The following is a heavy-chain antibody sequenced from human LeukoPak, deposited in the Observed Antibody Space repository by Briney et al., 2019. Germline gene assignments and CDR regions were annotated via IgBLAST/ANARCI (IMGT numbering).Heavy chain of an antibody. CDR3: ARDFAGRLGESTFDY. J-gene: IGHJ4*02. CDR2: INPNSGGT. V-gene: IGHV1-2*02. CDR1: GGTFSSYA. D-gene: IGHD3-16*01. Sequence: GASVKVSCKASGGTFSSYAISWVRQAPGQGLEWMGWINPNSGGTNYAQKFQGRVTMTRDTSISTAYMDLSRLRSDDTAVYYCARDFAGRLGESTFDYWGQGTLVTVSS.